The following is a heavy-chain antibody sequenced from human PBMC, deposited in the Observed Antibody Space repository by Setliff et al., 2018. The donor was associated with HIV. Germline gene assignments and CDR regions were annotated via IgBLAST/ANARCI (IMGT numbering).Heavy chain of an antibody. CDR3: VRGAATRYYDYIWGSYRYISVLDS. CDR1: GGSISSGNYF. Sequence: SETLSLTCTVSGGSISSGNYFWSWIRQPAGKGLEWIGHVYSNGTTNFNASLKSRVIISRDTYKNHFSLTLSSVTAADTAVYHCVRGAATRYYDYIWGSYRYISVLDSWGQGVLVTVSS. J-gene: IGHJ5*01. CDR2: VYSNGTT. D-gene: IGHD3-16*02. V-gene: IGHV4-61*09.